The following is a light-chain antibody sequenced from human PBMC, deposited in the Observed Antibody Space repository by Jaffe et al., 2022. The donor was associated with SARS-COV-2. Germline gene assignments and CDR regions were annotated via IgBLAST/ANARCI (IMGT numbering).Light chain of an antibody. V-gene: IGLV1-36*01. Sequence: QSVVTQPPSVSEAPRQRVTISCSGSSSNIGNNAVNWYQQLPGRPPKLLIYYDDLLPSGVSDRFSGSKSGTSAYLAISGLQSEDEADYYCAAWDDNLNGPVFGGGTKVTVL. CDR3: AAWDDNLNGPV. CDR1: SSNIGNNA. J-gene: IGLJ3*02. CDR2: YDD.